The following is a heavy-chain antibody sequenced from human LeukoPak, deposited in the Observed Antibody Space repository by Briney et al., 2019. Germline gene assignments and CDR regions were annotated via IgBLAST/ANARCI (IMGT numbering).Heavy chain of an antibody. CDR3: ARDSYIVVVPAAIFRFKKGDYYYYGMDA. CDR1: GYTFTSYY. D-gene: IGHD2-2*01. CDR2: INPSGGST. V-gene: IGHV1-46*01. J-gene: IGHJ6*02. Sequence: ASVTVSCKASGYTFTSYYMHWVRQAPGQGLEWLGIINPSGGSTSYAQKFQGRVTMTRDTSTSTVYMELSSLRSEDTDVYYCARDSYIVVVPAAIFRFKKGDYYYYGMDAWGQGTTVTVSS.